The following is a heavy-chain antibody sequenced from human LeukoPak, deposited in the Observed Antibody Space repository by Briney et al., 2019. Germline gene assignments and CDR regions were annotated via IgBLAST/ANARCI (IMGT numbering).Heavy chain of an antibody. Sequence: PGGSLRLSCVASGFMFSNYWMTWVRQAPGKGLEWVANINGDGSEKHYVDSLKGRFTISRDNAKNSLYLQMNSLSAEDTAVYYCASDINWGSGAFDVWGQGTMVTVSS. J-gene: IGHJ3*01. V-gene: IGHV3-7*01. CDR3: ASDINWGSGAFDV. D-gene: IGHD7-27*01. CDR2: INGDGSEK. CDR1: GFMFSNYW.